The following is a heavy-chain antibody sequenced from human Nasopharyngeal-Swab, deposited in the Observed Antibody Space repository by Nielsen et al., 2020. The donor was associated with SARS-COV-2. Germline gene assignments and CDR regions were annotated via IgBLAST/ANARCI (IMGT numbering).Heavy chain of an antibody. CDR1: GFTFSGSA. D-gene: IGHD5-12*01. CDR2: IRSKANSYAT. Sequence: GESLKISCAASGFTFSGSAMHWVRQASGKGLEWVGRIRSKANSYATAYAASVKGRFTISRDDSKNTAYLQMNSLKTEDTAVYHCTPGRATGYWGQGTLVTVSS. J-gene: IGHJ4*02. CDR3: TPGRATGY. V-gene: IGHV3-73*01.